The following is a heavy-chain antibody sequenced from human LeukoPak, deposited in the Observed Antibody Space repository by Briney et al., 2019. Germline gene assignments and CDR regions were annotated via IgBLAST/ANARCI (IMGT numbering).Heavy chain of an antibody. CDR1: GASINNNF. Sequence: SETLSLTCTVSGASINNNFWTWIRQPPGKGLEWIGHIYSSGSANYNPSLKSRVIISGATSKNQISLNLTSVTAADTAVYFCARHRDYYDTWGHGTLVTVSS. CDR3: ARHRDYYDT. D-gene: IGHD3-22*01. J-gene: IGHJ4*01. CDR2: IYSSGSA. V-gene: IGHV4-59*08.